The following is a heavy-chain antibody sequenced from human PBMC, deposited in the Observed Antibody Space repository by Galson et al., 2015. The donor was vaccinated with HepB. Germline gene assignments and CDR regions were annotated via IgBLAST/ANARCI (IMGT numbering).Heavy chain of an antibody. Sequence: SLRLSCAASGFTFSNAWMNWVRQAPGKGLEWVGRIKSKTDGGTTDYAAPVKGRFTISRDDSKNTLYLQMNSLKTEDTAVYYCTTDEIPGYSSGWYRPYYYYGMDVWGQGTTVTVSS. V-gene: IGHV3-15*07. CDR3: TTDEIPGYSSGWYRPYYYYGMDV. CDR1: GFTFSNAW. D-gene: IGHD6-19*01. J-gene: IGHJ6*02. CDR2: IKSKTDGGTT.